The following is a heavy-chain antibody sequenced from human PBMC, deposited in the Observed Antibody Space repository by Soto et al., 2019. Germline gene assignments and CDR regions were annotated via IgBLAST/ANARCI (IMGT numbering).Heavy chain of an antibody. J-gene: IGHJ6*02. V-gene: IGHV4-34*01. CDR2: INHSGST. Sequence: PSETLSLTCAVYGGSFSGYYWSWIRQPPGKGLEWIGEINHSGSTNYNPSLKSRVTISVDTSKNQFSLKLSSVTAADTAVYYCAREMAQRPRLTPYYYYYYGMDVWGQGTTVTVSS. D-gene: IGHD6-25*01. CDR3: AREMAQRPRLTPYYYYYYGMDV. CDR1: GGSFSGYY.